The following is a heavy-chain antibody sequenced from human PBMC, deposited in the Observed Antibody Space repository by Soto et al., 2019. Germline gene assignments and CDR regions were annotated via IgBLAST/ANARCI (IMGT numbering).Heavy chain of an antibody. CDR2: IYYSGST. J-gene: IGHJ4*02. V-gene: IGHV4-59*01. CDR1: GGSISSYY. Sequence: PSETLSLTCTVSGGSISSYYWSWIRQPPGKGLEWIGYIYYSGSTNYNPSLKSRVTISVDTSKNQLSLKLSSVTAADTAVYYCARDGSERPATYWGQGILVTVSS. D-gene: IGHD3-10*01. CDR3: ARDGSERPATY.